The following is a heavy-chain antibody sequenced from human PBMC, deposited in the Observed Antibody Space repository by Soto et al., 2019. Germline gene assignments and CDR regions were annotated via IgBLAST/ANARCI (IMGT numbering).Heavy chain of an antibody. CDR3: SRVEYVTSSPIG. CDR2: IRTKSNGYAT. Sequence: HPGGSLRLSCAASGFTFSGSAIHWVRQGSGKGLEWVARIRTKSNGYATTYAASVKGRFTISRDASKNMAYLQMNGLKTEDTAMYYCSRVEYVTSSPIGWGQGTLVTVSS. V-gene: IGHV3-73*01. CDR1: GFTFSGSA. J-gene: IGHJ4*02. D-gene: IGHD6-6*01.